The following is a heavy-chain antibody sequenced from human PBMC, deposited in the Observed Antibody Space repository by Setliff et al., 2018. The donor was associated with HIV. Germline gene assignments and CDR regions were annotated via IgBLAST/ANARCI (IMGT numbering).Heavy chain of an antibody. CDR2: IYPTGGSST. V-gene: IGHV4-61*02. D-gene: IGHD1-26*01. J-gene: IGHJ3*02. CDR3: VRGSWGYLAI. Sequence: NPSETLSLTCTVSGGSISSGNYYWIWIRQPAGKGLEWIGRIYPTGGSSTLYNPSLKSRVTISVDTSKNQFSLKLSSVTAADTAVYYCVRGSWGYLAIWGQGTMVTVSS. CDR1: GGSISSGNYY.